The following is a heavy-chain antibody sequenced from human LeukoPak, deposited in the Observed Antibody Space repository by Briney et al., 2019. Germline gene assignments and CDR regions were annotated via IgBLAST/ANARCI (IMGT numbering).Heavy chain of an antibody. V-gene: IGHV4-34*01. CDR2: INHSGST. D-gene: IGHD3-16*02. CDR3: ARGDYVWGSYRQTQFDY. J-gene: IGHJ4*02. CDR1: GGSFSGYY. Sequence: RPSETLSLTCAVYGGSFSGYYWSWIRQPPGKGLEWIGEINHSGSTNYNPSLKSRVTISVDTSKNQFSLKLSSVTAADTAVYYCARGDYVWGSYRQTQFDYWGQGTLVTVSS.